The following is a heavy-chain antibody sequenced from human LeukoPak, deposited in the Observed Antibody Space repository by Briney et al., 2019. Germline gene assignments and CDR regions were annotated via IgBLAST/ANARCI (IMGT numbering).Heavy chain of an antibody. CDR1: GFTFRSHA. CDR3: AKQLGYCSDGSCYFPY. D-gene: IGHD2-15*01. V-gene: IGHV3-23*01. Sequence: GGSLRLSCVGSGFTFRSHAMSWVRQAPEKGLEFVSGIYENGGTTYYADSVKGRFSISRDNSKNTLYLQMDSLRGEDTAVYYCAKQLGYCSDGSCYFPYWGQGTLVTVSS. J-gene: IGHJ4*02. CDR2: IYENGGTT.